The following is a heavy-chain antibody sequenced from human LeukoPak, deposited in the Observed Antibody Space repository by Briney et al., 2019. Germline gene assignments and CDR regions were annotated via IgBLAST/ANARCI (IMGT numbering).Heavy chain of an antibody. J-gene: IGHJ4*02. CDR3: ARDPLWFGELSPLDY. CDR2: INAGNGNT. Sequence: ASVKVSCKASGYTFTSYAMHWVRQAPGQRLEWMGWINAGNGNTKYSQKFQGRVTITRDTSASTAYMELSSLRSEDTAVYYCARDPLWFGELSPLDYWGQGTLVTVSS. V-gene: IGHV1-3*01. CDR1: GYTFTSYA. D-gene: IGHD3-10*01.